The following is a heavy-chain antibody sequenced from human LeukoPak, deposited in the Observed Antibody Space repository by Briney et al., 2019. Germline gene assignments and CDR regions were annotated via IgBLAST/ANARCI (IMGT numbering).Heavy chain of an antibody. CDR2: IKSKTDGETT. CDR3: TTAPSGYAYMNGWHLDY. Sequence: GGSLRLSCAASGFTFNYAWMSWVRQAPGKGLEWVGRIKSKTDGETTDYAAPGKGRFTISRDDSKNTLYLKMNSLKTEDTALYYCTTAPSGYAYMNGWHLDYWGQGALVTVSS. CDR1: GFTFNYAW. D-gene: IGHD5-18*01. V-gene: IGHV3-15*01. J-gene: IGHJ4*02.